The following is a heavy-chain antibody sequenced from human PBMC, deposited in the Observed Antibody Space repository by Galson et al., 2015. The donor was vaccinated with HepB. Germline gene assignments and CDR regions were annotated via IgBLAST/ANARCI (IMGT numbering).Heavy chain of an antibody. Sequence: SLRLSCAASGFTSSSYAMSWVRQAPGKGLEWVSAISGSGGSTYYADSVKGRFTISRDNSKNTLYLQMNSLRAEDTAVYYCAKDGIAATLLIFDYWGQGTLVTVSS. D-gene: IGHD2-15*01. CDR2: ISGSGGST. CDR3: AKDGIAATLLIFDY. V-gene: IGHV3-23*01. J-gene: IGHJ4*02. CDR1: GFTSSSYA.